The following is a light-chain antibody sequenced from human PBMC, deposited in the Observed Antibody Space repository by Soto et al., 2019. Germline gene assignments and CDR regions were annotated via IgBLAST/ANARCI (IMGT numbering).Light chain of an antibody. V-gene: IGKV3-11*01. CDR2: DAS. Sequence: EIVLTQSPATLSLSPGERATLSCRASQSVSSKLAWYQQKPGQAPRLLIYDASNRATGIAARFSGSGSGTDFTPTISSLEHEDFAVSYCQHRTDWPPEWTFGRGTKVEIK. J-gene: IGKJ1*01. CDR1: QSVSSK. CDR3: QHRTDWPPEWT.